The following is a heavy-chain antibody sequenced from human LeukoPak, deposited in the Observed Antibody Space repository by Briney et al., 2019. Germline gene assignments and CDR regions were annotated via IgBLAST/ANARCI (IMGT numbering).Heavy chain of an antibody. CDR1: GGTFSSYA. Sequence: XXKAXGGTFSSYAIXWVRQAPGQGLEWMGGIIPNFGTANYDQTFHGRVPIPADQSPSTAYMELSSLRSEDTAVYYCAREVTDCSSTSCYISFDYWGQGTLVTVSS. CDR3: AREVTDCSSTSCYISFDY. CDR2: IIPNFGTA. J-gene: IGHJ4*02. V-gene: IGHV1-69*01. D-gene: IGHD2-2*02.